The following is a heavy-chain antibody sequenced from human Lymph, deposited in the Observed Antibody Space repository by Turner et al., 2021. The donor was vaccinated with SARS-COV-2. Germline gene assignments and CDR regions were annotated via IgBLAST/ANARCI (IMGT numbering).Heavy chain of an antibody. CDR1: GYTLTELS. CDR3: ATDRSSGWPHYYYYTMDV. J-gene: IGHJ6*02. CDR2: FDPEDGKT. V-gene: IGHV1-24*01. D-gene: IGHD6-19*01. Sequence: QVQLVQPGAEVKKPGASVKVSCTVSGYTLTELSMHWVRQAPGKGLEWMGGFDPEDGKTNYAQKFQGRVTMTEDTSTDTAYMELSSLRSEDTAVYYCATDRSSGWPHYYYYTMDVWGQGTTVTVSS.